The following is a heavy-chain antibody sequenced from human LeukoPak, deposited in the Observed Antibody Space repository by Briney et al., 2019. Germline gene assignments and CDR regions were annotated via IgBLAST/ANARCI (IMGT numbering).Heavy chain of an antibody. CDR1: DYTFPSHG. D-gene: IGHD6-13*01. V-gene: IGHV1-18*01. CDR3: TGRGITASRIDY. CDR2: ISASNGNT. J-gene: IGHJ4*02. Sequence: ASVKVSCKASDYTFPSHGLSWVRPASGQGLEWMGWISASNGNTDYAQKFQGRLTMTTDASTKTAYMELSSLRSDDTAMYYCTGRGITASRIDYWGQGTLVTVSS.